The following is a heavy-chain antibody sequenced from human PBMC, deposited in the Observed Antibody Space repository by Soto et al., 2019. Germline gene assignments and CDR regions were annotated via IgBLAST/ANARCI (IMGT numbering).Heavy chain of an antibody. CDR2: IIPIQGTA. CDR1: GGSFTSYI. J-gene: IGHJ6*03. V-gene: IGHV1-69*08. Sequence: QVQLVQSGAEVKKPGSSVKVSCEASGGSFTSYIFTWVRQAPGQGLEWMGRIIPIQGTAKYALKFQDRVTTTADKPTKTATMVLSSRIPDYRPLLYCAKGWVFGAHPHMGVGQKGTTLPLPS. D-gene: IGHD3-3*01. CDR3: AKGWVFGAHPHMGV.